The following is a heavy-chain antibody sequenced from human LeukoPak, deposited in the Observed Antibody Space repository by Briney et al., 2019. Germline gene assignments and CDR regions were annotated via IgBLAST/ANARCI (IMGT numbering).Heavy chain of an antibody. CDR1: GYTFTGYY. V-gene: IGHV1-2*02. CDR2: MNPNSGNT. Sequence: ASVKVSCKTSGYTFTGYYAHWVRQATGQGLEWMGWMNPNSGNTGYAQKFQGRVTMTTDTSTSTAYMELRSLRSDDTAVYYCARFRWELRDAFDIWGQGTMVTVSS. J-gene: IGHJ3*02. CDR3: ARFRWELRDAFDI. D-gene: IGHD1-26*01.